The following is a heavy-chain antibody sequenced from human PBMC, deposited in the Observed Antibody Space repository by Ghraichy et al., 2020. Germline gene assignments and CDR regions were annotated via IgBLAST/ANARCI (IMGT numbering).Heavy chain of an antibody. CDR1: GFTFSSYA. D-gene: IGHD4-17*01. Sequence: GGSLRLSCAASGFTFSSYALSWVRQAPGKGLEWVSGISGGGLAADYAESVRGRFTISRDNSKNTLDLQMNSLSAVDTAVYYCVKDRAYRDYGGFYYYGLDVWGQGTTVTVSS. V-gene: IGHV3-23*01. CDR2: ISGGGLAA. CDR3: VKDRAYRDYGGFYYYGLDV. J-gene: IGHJ6*02.